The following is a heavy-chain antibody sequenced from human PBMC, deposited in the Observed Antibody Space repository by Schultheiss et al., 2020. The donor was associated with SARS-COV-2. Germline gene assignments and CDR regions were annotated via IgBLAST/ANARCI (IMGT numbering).Heavy chain of an antibody. Sequence: SQTLSLTCAISGDSVSSNSAAWNWIRQSPSRGLEWLGRTYYRSKWYNDYAVSVKSRITINPDTSKNQFSLQLNSVTPEDTAVYYCARGEQLGVYYYYGMDVWGQGTTVTVAS. CDR1: GDSVSSNSAA. J-gene: IGHJ6*02. CDR2: TYYRSKWYN. V-gene: IGHV6-1*01. CDR3: ARGEQLGVYYYYGMDV. D-gene: IGHD6-6*01.